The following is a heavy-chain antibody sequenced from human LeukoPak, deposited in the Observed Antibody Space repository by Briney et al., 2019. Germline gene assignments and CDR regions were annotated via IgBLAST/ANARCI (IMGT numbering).Heavy chain of an antibody. CDR3: ARDGVVTPPRGAFDI. V-gene: IGHV4-34*01. Sequence: SETLSLTCAVYGGSFSGYYWSWIRQPPGKGLEWFGEINHSGSTNYNPSLKSRVTISVDTSKNQFSLKLSSVTAADTAVYYCARDGVVTPPRGAFDIWGQGTMVTVPS. J-gene: IGHJ3*02. CDR1: GGSFSGYY. CDR2: INHSGST. D-gene: IGHD4-23*01.